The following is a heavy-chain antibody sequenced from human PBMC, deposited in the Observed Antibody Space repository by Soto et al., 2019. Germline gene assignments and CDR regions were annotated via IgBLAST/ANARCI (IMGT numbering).Heavy chain of an antibody. V-gene: IGHV1-69*18. CDR2: IIPVFGTT. CDR3: ARDGGFGELKY. J-gene: IGHJ4*02. D-gene: IGHD3-10*01. CDR1: GDTFSGYP. Sequence: QVQLVQSGAELKKPGSSVKVSCKASGDTFSGYPINWVRQAPGEGLEWMGSIIPVFGTTNDAQRFEGRVTFTADESTNTAYMELRGLLSDDTAVYYCARDGGFGELKYWGPGTLVTVSS.